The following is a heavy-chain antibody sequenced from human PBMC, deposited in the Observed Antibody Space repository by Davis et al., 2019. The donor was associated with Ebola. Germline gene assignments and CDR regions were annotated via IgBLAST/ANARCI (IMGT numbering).Heavy chain of an antibody. Sequence: GESLKISCAASGFTFSSYEMNWVRQAPGKGLEWVSYISSSGSTIYYADSVKGRFTISRDNAKNSLYLQMNSLRAEDTAVYYCARWTDVVVPAASAGMDVWGQGTTVTVSS. CDR2: ISSSGSTI. D-gene: IGHD2-2*01. CDR3: ARWTDVVVPAASAGMDV. J-gene: IGHJ6*02. V-gene: IGHV3-48*03. CDR1: GFTFSSYE.